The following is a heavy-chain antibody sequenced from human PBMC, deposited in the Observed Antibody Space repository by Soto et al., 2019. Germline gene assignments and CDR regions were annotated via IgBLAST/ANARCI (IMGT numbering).Heavy chain of an antibody. CDR2: IIPIFGTA. Sequence: QVQLVQSGAEVKKPGSSVKVSCKASGGTFSSYAISWVRQAPGQGLEWMGGIIPIFGTANYAQKFQGRVTITADESTSTAYMGLSSLRSEDTAVYYCARVANGCSGGSCYVAFDYWGQGTLVTVSS. J-gene: IGHJ4*02. CDR3: ARVANGCSGGSCYVAFDY. D-gene: IGHD2-15*01. V-gene: IGHV1-69*12. CDR1: GGTFSSYA.